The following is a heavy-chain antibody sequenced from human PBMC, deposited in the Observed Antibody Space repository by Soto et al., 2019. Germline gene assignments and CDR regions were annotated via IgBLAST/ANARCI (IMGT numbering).Heavy chain of an antibody. V-gene: IGHV1-2*04. CDR2: INPNSGGT. CDR1: GYTFTGYY. J-gene: IGHJ6*02. Sequence: QVQLVQSGAEVKKPGASVKVSCKASGYTFTGYYMHWVRQAPGQGLEWMGWINPNSGGTNYAQKFQGWVTMTRDTSISTAYMELSRVRSDDTAVYYCARGWAYYDYVWGSYTPSSGMDIWGQGTTVTVSS. D-gene: IGHD3-16*01. CDR3: ARGWAYYDYVWGSYTPSSGMDI.